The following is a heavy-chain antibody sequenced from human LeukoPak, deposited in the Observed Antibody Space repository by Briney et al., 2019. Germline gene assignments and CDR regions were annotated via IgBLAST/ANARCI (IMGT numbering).Heavy chain of an antibody. CDR3: ARLHYDTSGLYYYFDY. CDR2: IHYSVTT. V-gene: IGHV4-59*08. D-gene: IGHD3-22*01. CDR1: GDSISSHY. Sequence: SETLSLTCTVSGDSISSHYWSWIRQPPGKGLEWIGYIHYSVTTNYNPSLKSRIAISVDASKNQFSLKLTSVTTADTAVYYCARLHYDTSGLYYYFDYWGQGTLVTVSS. J-gene: IGHJ4*02.